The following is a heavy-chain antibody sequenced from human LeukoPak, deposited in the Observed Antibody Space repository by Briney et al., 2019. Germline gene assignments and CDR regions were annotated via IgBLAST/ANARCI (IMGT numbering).Heavy chain of an antibody. V-gene: IGHV1-24*01. CDR2: FDPEDGET. CDR3: ATRTTGTTDALDI. CDR1: GYTLIELP. Sequence: ASVKVSCKVFGYTLIELPIHWVRQAPGKGLEWVGGFDPEDGETTYAQKFQGRVTMTEDTSTDTAYMEVSGLRSEDTAVYYCATRTTGTTDALDIWGQGTMVTVSS. D-gene: IGHD1-1*01. J-gene: IGHJ3*02.